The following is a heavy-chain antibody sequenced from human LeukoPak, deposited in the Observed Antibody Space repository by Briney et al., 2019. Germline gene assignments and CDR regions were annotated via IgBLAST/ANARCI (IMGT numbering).Heavy chain of an antibody. CDR1: GFTFSSYE. D-gene: IGHD2-8*01. J-gene: IGHJ4*02. CDR3: ARGYCTNGVCYSGGFDY. Sequence: PGGSLRLSCAASGFTFSSYEMNWVRQAPGKGLEWVANIKQDGSEKYYVNSVKGRFTISRDNAKNSLYLQMNSLRAEDTAVYYCARGYCTNGVCYSGGFDYWGQGTLVTVSS. CDR2: IKQDGSEK. V-gene: IGHV3-7*01.